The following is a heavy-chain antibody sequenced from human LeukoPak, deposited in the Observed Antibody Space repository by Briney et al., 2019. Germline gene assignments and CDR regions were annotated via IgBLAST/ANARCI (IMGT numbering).Heavy chain of an antibody. CDR1: GYSFTSYW. Sequence: GESLKISCKGSGYSFTSYWIGWERQMPGKGLEWMGIIYPGDSDTRYSPSFQGQVTISADKSISTAYLQWSSLKASDTAMYYCARQDAAMVTAFAFDIWGQGTMVTVSS. D-gene: IGHD5-18*01. CDR2: IYPGDSDT. V-gene: IGHV5-51*01. CDR3: ARQDAAMVTAFAFDI. J-gene: IGHJ3*02.